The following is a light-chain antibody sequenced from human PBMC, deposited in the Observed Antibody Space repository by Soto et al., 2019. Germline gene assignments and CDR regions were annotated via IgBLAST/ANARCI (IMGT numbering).Light chain of an antibody. Sequence: QSVLTQPPSVSSAPGHKVTISCSGSISNIGGNSVSWYQQLPGTAPKLLIYDDNKRPSGIPDRFSGSKSGTSATLGITGFQTGDEADYYCGSWDSSLSAYVFGTGTKV. V-gene: IGLV1-51*01. CDR3: GSWDSSLSAYV. CDR1: ISNIGGNS. CDR2: DDN. J-gene: IGLJ1*01.